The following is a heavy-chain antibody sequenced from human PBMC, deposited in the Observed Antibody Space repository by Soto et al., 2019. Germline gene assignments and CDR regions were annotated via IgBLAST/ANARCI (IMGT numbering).Heavy chain of an antibody. CDR1: GGTFSSYA. D-gene: IGHD3-22*01. CDR3: ARSRVTYYYDRSAFDI. J-gene: IGHJ3*02. Sequence: QVQLVQSGAEVKKPGSSVKVSCKASGGTFSSYAISWVRQAPGQGLEWMGGIIPIFGTANYAQKFQGRVTITADESTSTAYMELSSLRSEDTSVYYCARSRVTYYYDRSAFDIWGQGTMVTVSS. CDR2: IIPIFGTA. V-gene: IGHV1-69*01.